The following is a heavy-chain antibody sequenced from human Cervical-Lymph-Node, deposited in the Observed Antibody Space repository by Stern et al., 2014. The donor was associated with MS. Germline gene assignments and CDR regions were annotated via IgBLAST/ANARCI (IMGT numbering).Heavy chain of an antibody. CDR1: GYSFTSYF. Sequence: VQLEESGAEVKKPGASVKVSCMASGYSFTSYFINWVRQAPGQGREWMGIINPSAGNTNYAQKVQGRDVMTSDTSTGTVYMELSSLRSEDTAVYYCARDEGADYWGQGTLVTVSS. V-gene: IGHV1-46*01. CDR2: INPSAGNT. CDR3: ARDEGADY. J-gene: IGHJ4*02.